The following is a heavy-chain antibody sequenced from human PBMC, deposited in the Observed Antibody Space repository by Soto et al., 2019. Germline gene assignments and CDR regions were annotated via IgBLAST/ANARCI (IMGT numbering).Heavy chain of an antibody. V-gene: IGHV1-2*02. D-gene: IGHD5-12*01. Sequence: QVQLLQSGAEVRKPGASVRVSCTSSGYTFTDYLIYWFRQAPVQGLEWMGRFNPKSYGSAHPQAFKSRLPMASAPSTGTHSLEIHGTTSDATAVSFCARLESTDCATRVRTFNYNYLFDVWLRVTTLTVAS. CDR2: FNPKSYGS. J-gene: IGHJ3*01. CDR1: GYTFTDYL. CDR3: ARLESTDCATRVRTFNYNYLFDV.